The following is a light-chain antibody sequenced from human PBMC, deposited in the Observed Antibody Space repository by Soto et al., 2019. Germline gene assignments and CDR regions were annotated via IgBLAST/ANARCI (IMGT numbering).Light chain of an antibody. V-gene: IGKV3-11*01. J-gene: IGKJ5*01. Sequence: VGTGCPATLSLSPADGATLSDGASHSVDRYWAGYQQKPGQAPRLLIYDSSKRATGIPTRFSGSGSGTDFTLTISSLEPEDFAAYYCQQRSNWPITFGQGTRLEI. CDR1: HSVDRY. CDR2: DSS. CDR3: QQRSNWPIT.